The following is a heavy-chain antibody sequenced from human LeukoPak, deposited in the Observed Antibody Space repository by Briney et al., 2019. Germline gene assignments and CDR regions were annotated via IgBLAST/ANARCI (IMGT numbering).Heavy chain of an antibody. CDR1: GGSIRSSSYY. J-gene: IGHJ3*02. V-gene: IGHV4-39*07. CDR2: IYYSGST. CDR3: ARGGDGYNYGGAFDI. D-gene: IGHD5-24*01. Sequence: SETLSLTCTVAGGSIRSSSYYWGWIRQPPGKGLEWIGSIYYSGSTYYNPSLKSRVTISVDTSKNQFSLKLSSVTAADTAVYYCARGGDGYNYGGAFDIWGQGTMVTVSS.